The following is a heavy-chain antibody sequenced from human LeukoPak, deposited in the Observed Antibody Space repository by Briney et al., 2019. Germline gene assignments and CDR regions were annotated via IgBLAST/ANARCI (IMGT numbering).Heavy chain of an antibody. Sequence: SETLSLTCAVYGGSFSGYYWSWIRQPPGKGLEWIGEINHSGSTNYNPSLKSRVTISVDTSKNQFSLKLSSVTAADTAVYYCARNRASSSWPLDIWGQGTMVTVSS. D-gene: IGHD6-13*01. V-gene: IGHV4-34*01. CDR3: ARNRASSSWPLDI. CDR1: GGSFSGYY. CDR2: INHSGST. J-gene: IGHJ3*02.